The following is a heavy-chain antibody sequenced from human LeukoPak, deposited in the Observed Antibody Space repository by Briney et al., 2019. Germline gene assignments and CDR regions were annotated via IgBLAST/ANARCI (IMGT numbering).Heavy chain of an antibody. J-gene: IGHJ6*03. CDR1: GFIFNDHY. CDR3: SRGFRGYNRLRTYYFYMDV. Sequence: PGGSLRLSCAASGFIFNDHYMDWVRQAPGKGLEWVGRSRNKANSYITEYAASVKGRFTISRDDSKSSLYLQMNSLKTEDTAVYYCSRGFRGYNRLRTYYFYMDVWGKGTTVTVSS. CDR2: SRNKANSYIT. V-gene: IGHV3-72*01. D-gene: IGHD5-24*01.